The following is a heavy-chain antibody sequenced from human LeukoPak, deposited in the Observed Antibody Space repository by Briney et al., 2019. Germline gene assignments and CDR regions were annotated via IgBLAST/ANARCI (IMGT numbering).Heavy chain of an antibody. CDR2: IYYSGST. CDR1: GGSISSSSYY. CDR3: ARVTGYMTEDYLDY. J-gene: IGHJ4*02. D-gene: IGHD6-13*01. Sequence: PSETLSLTCTVSGGSISSSSYYWGWIRQPPGKGLEWIGSIYYSGSTYYNPSLKSRVTISVDTSKNQFSLRLSSVTAADTAVYYCARVTGYMTEDYLDYWGQGTLITVSS. V-gene: IGHV4-39*07.